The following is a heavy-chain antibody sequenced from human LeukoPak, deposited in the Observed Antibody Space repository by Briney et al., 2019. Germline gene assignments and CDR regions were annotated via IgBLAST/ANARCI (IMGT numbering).Heavy chain of an antibody. CDR3: ARSLRVRGVPDYMDV. CDR1: GFTFSTFA. D-gene: IGHD3-10*01. J-gene: IGHJ6*03. V-gene: IGHV3-53*01. CDR2: IYKNAIT. Sequence: PGGSLRLSCEASGFTFSTFAMTWVRQAPGKGLEWVSVIYKNAITYHADTVKGRFTISRDNAKNMLYLQMNSLRADDAAVYYCARSLRVRGVPDYMDVWGKGTTVIISS.